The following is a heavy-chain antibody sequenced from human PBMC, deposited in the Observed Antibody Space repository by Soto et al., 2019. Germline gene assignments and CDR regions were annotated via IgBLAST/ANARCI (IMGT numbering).Heavy chain of an antibody. CDR1: GFTFSSYE. Sequence: PGGSLRLSCTAAGFTFSSYEMNWVRQAPGKGLEWVSYISYSGSTIYYADSVKGRFTISRDNAKNSLYLQMNSLRAEDTAVYYCARGPQFPDIEVIPGAVDDWGQGTLVTVSS. D-gene: IGHD2-2*01. CDR3: ARGPQFPDIEVIPGAVDD. CDR2: ISYSGSTI. V-gene: IGHV3-48*03. J-gene: IGHJ4*02.